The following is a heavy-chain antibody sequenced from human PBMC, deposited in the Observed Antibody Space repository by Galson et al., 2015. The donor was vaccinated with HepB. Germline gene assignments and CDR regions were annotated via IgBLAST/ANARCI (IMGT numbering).Heavy chain of an antibody. Sequence: SLRLSCAASGFTFSSYAMHWVRQAPGKGLEWVGRIKSKTDGGTTDYAAPVKGRFTISRDDSKNTLYLQMNSLKTEDTAVYYCTTDAYCSGGSCWDFDYWGQGTLVTVSS. CDR3: TTDAYCSGGSCWDFDY. CDR1: GFTFSSYA. CDR2: IKSKTDGGTT. D-gene: IGHD2-15*01. J-gene: IGHJ4*02. V-gene: IGHV3-15*01.